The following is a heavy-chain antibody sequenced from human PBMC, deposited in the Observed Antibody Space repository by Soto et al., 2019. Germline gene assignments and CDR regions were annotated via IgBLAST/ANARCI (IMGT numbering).Heavy chain of an antibody. Sequence: QVQLVQSGAEVKKPGSSVKVSCKASGGTFSSYTISWVRQAPGQGLEWMGRIIPILGIANYAQKFQGRVTTTADRCASTACWGLSSLRTEGTAVYYCARGGGYCSGGSCYDYGMAVWGQGTTVTVSS. CDR2: IIPILGIA. J-gene: IGHJ6*02. CDR3: ARGGGYCSGGSCYDYGMAV. V-gene: IGHV1-69*02. D-gene: IGHD2-15*01. CDR1: GGTFSSYT.